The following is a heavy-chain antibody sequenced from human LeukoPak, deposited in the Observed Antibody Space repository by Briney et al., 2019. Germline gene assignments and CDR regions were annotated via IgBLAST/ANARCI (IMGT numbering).Heavy chain of an antibody. CDR3: ARGTSRVTKDY. V-gene: IGHV4-39*07. D-gene: IGHD4-17*01. CDR1: GGPIRSSSYY. Sequence: SETLSLPFTVSGGPIRSSSYYSGWIRPPPGKGLEWIGSIYYSGSTYYYPSLKSRVTISVDTSKNQFSLKLSSVTAADTAVYYCARGTSRVTKDYWGQGTLVTVSS. J-gene: IGHJ4*02. CDR2: IYYSGST.